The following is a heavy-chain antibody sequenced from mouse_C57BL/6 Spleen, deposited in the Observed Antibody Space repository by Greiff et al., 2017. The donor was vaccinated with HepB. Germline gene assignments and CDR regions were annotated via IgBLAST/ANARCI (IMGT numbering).Heavy chain of an antibody. J-gene: IGHJ1*03. V-gene: IGHV3-6*01. D-gene: IGHD1-1*01. CDR2: ISYDGSN. CDR3: ARGVYYYGSSLWYCDC. CDR1: GYSITSGYY. Sequence: DVKLQESGPGLVKPSQSLSLTCSVTGYSITSGYYWNWIRQFPGNTLEWMGYISYDGSNNYNPSLKNRISITRDTSKNQFFLKLHSVTTEDTATYYCARGVYYYGSSLWYCDCWGTGTTVTVSS.